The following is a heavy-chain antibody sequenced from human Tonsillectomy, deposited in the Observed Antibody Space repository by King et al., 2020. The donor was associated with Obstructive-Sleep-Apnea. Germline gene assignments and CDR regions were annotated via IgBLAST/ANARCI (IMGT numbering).Heavy chain of an antibody. J-gene: IGHJ5*02. Sequence: VQLVESGAEVKKPGASVKVSCKASGYTFISYDINWVRQATGQGLEWMGWMNPNGGSTGYAQKFQGRVTMTRDTSIDTAYMVLSSLRSEDTAVYYCARGLYSSSWHNWFDPWGQGTLVTVTS. V-gene: IGHV1-8*01. CDR1: GYTFISYD. D-gene: IGHD6-13*01. CDR3: ARGLYSSSWHNWFDP. CDR2: MNPNGGST.